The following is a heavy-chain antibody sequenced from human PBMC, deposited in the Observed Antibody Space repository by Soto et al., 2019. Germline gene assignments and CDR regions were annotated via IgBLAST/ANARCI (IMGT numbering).Heavy chain of an antibody. D-gene: IGHD6-19*01. J-gene: IGHJ4*02. CDR1: GDSVNSGYYC. Sequence: QVQLQESGPGLVKPSETLSLTCTVSGDSVNSGYYCWSWIRQPPGKGLEWIAYVCYSGSTTMYNPSLKSRVTISRDMSKNEFSLTVTSVTAADTAVYYCARSGGGSGWFGGQGTLVTVSS. CDR3: ARSGGGSGWF. V-gene: IGHV4-61*01. CDR2: VCYSGST.